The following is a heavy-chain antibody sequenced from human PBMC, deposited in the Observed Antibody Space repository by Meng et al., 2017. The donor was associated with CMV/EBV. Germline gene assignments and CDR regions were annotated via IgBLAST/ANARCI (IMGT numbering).Heavy chain of an antibody. CDR3: ARDLRGGSWKGGMDV. Sequence: GGSLRLSCAASGFTFSSYWMHWVRQAPGKGLVWVSRINSDVSSTSYADSVKGRFTISRDNAKNTLYLQMNSLRAEDTAVYYCARDLRGGSWKGGMDVWGQGTTVTVSS. V-gene: IGHV3-74*01. CDR1: GFTFSSYW. CDR2: INSDVSST. J-gene: IGHJ6*02. D-gene: IGHD6-13*01.